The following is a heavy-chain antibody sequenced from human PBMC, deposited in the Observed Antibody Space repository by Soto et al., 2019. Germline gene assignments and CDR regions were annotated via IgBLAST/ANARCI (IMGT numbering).Heavy chain of an antibody. J-gene: IGHJ3*02. CDR2: IKSKAEGGTT. CDR3: STWGYCSGGNCHDAFHI. D-gene: IGHD2-15*01. V-gene: IGHV3-15*01. CDR1: GFTFSNVW. Sequence: EVQLVESGGGLVKPGGSLRLSCAASGFTFSNVWMSWVRQAPGKGLEWVGRIKSKAEGGTTDYAAPVKDRFTISRDDSKNTMYLQMNSLKTEDTAVYYCSTWGYCSGGNCHDAFHIWGQGTMVTVSS.